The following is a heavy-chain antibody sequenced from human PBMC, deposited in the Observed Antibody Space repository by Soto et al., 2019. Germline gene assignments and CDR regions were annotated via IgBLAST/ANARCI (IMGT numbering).Heavy chain of an antibody. CDR3: AKDKGRTAIDY. J-gene: IGHJ4*02. CDR2: IATDGRSE. CDR1: GLTFSAAG. V-gene: IGHV3-30*18. Sequence: QVHLVESGGGVVQPGRSLRLSCAASGLTFSAAGMHWVRQAPGKGLEWVAFIATDGRSESYADSVKGRFTISRDNSQNRLYLQMHGLRAEDTDVYYCAKDKGRTAIDYWGQGTLVSVSS.